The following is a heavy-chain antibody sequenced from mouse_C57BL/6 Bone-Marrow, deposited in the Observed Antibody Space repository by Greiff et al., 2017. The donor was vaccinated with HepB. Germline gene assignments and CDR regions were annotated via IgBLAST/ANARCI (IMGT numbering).Heavy chain of an antibody. Sequence: VQLQQSGPELVKPGASVKISCKASGYAFSSSWMNWVKQRPGKGLEWIGRIYPGDGDTNYNGKFKGKATLTADKSSSTAYMQLSSLTSEDSAVYFCSSMYYWYFDVWGTGTTVTVSS. CDR3: SSMYYWYFDV. J-gene: IGHJ1*03. CDR2: IYPGDGDT. CDR1: GYAFSSSW. V-gene: IGHV1-82*01. D-gene: IGHD2-3*01.